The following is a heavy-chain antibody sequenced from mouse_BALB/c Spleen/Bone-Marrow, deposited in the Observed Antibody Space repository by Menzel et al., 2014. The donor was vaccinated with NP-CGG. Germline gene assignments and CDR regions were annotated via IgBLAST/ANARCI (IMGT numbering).Heavy chain of an antibody. CDR1: GYSFTSYW. CDR3: SYGSRAY. V-gene: IGHV1-74*01. J-gene: IGHJ3*01. CDR2: IDPSDSET. D-gene: IGHD1-1*01. Sequence: QVQLQQSGPELVKTGASVKISCKASGYSFTSYWMHWVKQRPGQGLEWIGMIDPSDSETRLNQKFKDKATLTVDKSSSTAYMQLGSPTSEDSALYYCSYGSRAYWGQGTLVTVSA.